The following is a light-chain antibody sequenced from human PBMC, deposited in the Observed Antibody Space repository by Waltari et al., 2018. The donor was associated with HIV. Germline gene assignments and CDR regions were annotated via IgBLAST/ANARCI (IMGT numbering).Light chain of an antibody. J-gene: IGLJ2*01. V-gene: IGLV3-27*01. CDR1: VLPEKY. CDR2: KDT. CDR3: YCPPDNNLGI. Sequence: YELTQPSSVSVSPGQTARITCSGDVLPEKYARWFQQQAGQAPVLVIYKDTERPPGIPERVSGSTSRTTITLTIRGAQVEDEADYYCYCPPDNNLGIFGGGTRLTVL.